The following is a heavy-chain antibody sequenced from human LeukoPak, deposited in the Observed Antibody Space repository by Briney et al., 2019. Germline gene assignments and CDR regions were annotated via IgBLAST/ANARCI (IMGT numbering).Heavy chain of an antibody. CDR2: INTNTGNP. CDR3: AREDILTGYPSCYYYGMDV. V-gene: IGHV7-4-1*02. D-gene: IGHD3-9*01. Sequence: ASVKVSCKASGYTFTSYAMNWVRQAPGQGLEWMGWINTNTGNPTYAQGFTGRFVFSLDTSVSTAYLQISSLKAEDTAVYYCAREDILTGYPSCYYYGMDVWGQGTTVTVSS. J-gene: IGHJ6*02. CDR1: GYTFTSYA.